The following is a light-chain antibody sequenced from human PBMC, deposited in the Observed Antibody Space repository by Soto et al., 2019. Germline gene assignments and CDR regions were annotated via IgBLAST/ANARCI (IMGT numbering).Light chain of an antibody. CDR2: SAS. CDR1: QTINSY. Sequence: DIQMTQSPSSLSASVGDRVTITCRASQTINSYLNWYQHKPGKAPKLLIYSASYLPSGVPSRFSGSGSGTAFTLTISSLQPGDFATYFCHQTYSIPQTFGQGTRWIS. CDR3: HQTYSIPQT. V-gene: IGKV1-39*01. J-gene: IGKJ1*01.